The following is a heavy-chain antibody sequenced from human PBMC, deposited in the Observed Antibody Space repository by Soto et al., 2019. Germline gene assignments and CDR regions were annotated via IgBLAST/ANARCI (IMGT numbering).Heavy chain of an antibody. CDR3: AKDQTLVTAGAFDI. D-gene: IGHD2-15*01. CDR2: ISYDGSNK. J-gene: IGHJ3*02. V-gene: IGHV3-30*18. CDR1: GFTFSSYG. Sequence: QVQLVESGGGVVQPGGSLRLSCAASGFTFSSYGMHWVRQAPGKGLEWVAVISYDGSNKYYADSVKGRFTISRDNSKNTLYLQMNSLRAEDTAVYYCAKDQTLVTAGAFDIWGQGTMVTVSS.